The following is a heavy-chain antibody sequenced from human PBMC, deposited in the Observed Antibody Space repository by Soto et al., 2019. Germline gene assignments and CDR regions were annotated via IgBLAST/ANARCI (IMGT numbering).Heavy chain of an antibody. J-gene: IGHJ4*02. D-gene: IGHD6-25*01. V-gene: IGHV4-39*01. CDR3: ARRMRSGGEFDH. CDR2: IYYSGST. Sequence: QLQLQESGPGLVKPSETLSITCTVSGGSISSSSYYWGWIRQPPGKGLEWIGSIYYSGSTYYTPSHNRRHTMSLGTSKNQLAQNRSSVTAADPAVYYCARRMRSGGEFDHWGQGTLVSVSS. CDR1: GGSISSSSYY.